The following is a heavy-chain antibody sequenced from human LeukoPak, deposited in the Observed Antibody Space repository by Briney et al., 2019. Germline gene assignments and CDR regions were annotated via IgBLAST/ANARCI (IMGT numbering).Heavy chain of an antibody. CDR3: AITYYDLWSGPGGLDY. D-gene: IGHD3-3*01. J-gene: IGHJ4*02. Sequence: PGESLKISCKGSGYSFTSYWIGWVRQMPGKGLEWMGIIYPGDSDTRYSPSFQGQVTISADKSISTAYLQWSSLKASDTAMYYCAITYYDLWSGPGGLDYWGQGTLVTVSS. CDR2: IYPGDSDT. CDR1: GYSFTSYW. V-gene: IGHV5-51*01.